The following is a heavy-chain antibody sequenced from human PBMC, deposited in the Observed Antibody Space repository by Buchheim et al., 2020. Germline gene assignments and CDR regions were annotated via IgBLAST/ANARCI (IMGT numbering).Heavy chain of an antibody. J-gene: IGHJ4*01. D-gene: IGHD2-21*02. Sequence: QVQLQESGPGLVKPSGTLSLTCGVSGDSVTRDRWWNWVRQPPGGGLEWIGEVLHSGSTNYNPSLRNRVTISLDKSRNQASLQLTSVTAADTALYFCARGGGYCIDFWGHGTL. CDR3: ARGGGYCIDF. V-gene: IGHV4-4*02. CDR1: GDSVTRDRW. CDR2: VLHSGST.